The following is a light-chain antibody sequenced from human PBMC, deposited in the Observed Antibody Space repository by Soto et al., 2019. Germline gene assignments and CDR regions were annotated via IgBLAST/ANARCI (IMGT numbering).Light chain of an antibody. J-gene: IGKJ4*01. CDR3: QQRSNWPRA. V-gene: IGKV3D-20*02. CDR1: QSVSSSY. CDR2: DAS. Sequence: EIVLTQSPGTLPLSPGERATLSCRASQSVSSSYLAWYQQKPGQAPRLLIYDASNRATGIPARFSGSGSGTDFSLTISSLEPEDFAVYYCQQRSNWPRAFGGGTKVDI.